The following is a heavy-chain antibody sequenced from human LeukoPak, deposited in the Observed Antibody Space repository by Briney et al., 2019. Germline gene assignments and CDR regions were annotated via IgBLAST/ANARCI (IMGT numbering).Heavy chain of an antibody. CDR2: IYHSGST. Sequence: SETLSLTCTVSGYSISSGYYWGWIRQPPGKGLEWIGSIYHSGSTYYNPSLKSRVTISVDTSKNQFSLKLSSVTAADTAVYYCARDNDFWSGYSYPLDYWGQGTLVTVSS. V-gene: IGHV4-38-2*02. CDR1: GYSISSGYY. D-gene: IGHD3-3*01. J-gene: IGHJ4*02. CDR3: ARDNDFWSGYSYPLDY.